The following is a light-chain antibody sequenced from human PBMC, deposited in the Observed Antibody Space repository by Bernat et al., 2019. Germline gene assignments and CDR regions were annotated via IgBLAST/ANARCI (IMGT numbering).Light chain of an antibody. V-gene: IGKV3-20*01. CDR2: GAS. CDR3: QQYGSSPWT. CDR1: QSVSST. Sequence: EIVMTQSPATLSVSPGERATLSCRASQSVSSTLAWYQQKPGQAPRLLMYGASSRATGIPDRFSGSGSGTDFTLTISRLEPEDFAVYYCQQYGSSPWTFGQGTKVEIK. J-gene: IGKJ1*01.